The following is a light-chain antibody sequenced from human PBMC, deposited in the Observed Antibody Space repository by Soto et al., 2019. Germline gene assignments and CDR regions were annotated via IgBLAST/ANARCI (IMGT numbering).Light chain of an antibody. CDR3: QLPLT. V-gene: IGKV3-20*01. CDR1: QSVSSSY. Sequence: EIVLTQSPGTLSLSPGERATLSCRASQSVSSSYLAWYQQKPGQAPRLLIYGASSRATGIPDRFSGSESGTDITLPHSRLEPEDYAVYYSQLPLTFGGGTKVEIK. CDR2: GAS. J-gene: IGKJ4*01.